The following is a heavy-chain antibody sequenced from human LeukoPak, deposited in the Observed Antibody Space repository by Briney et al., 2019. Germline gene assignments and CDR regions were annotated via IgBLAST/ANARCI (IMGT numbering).Heavy chain of an antibody. CDR1: GGSISSDNYY. J-gene: IGHJ3*02. CDR3: ARSDGYGLVGI. D-gene: IGHD3-10*01. Sequence: ASETLSLTCTVSGGSISSDNYYWGWIRQPPGKGLEWIGTIYYSGNTYYNPSLRTRVTISVDTSKKQFSLKLSSVTAADTAVYYCARSDGYGLVGIWGQGTMVTVSS. V-gene: IGHV4-39*01. CDR2: IYYSGNT.